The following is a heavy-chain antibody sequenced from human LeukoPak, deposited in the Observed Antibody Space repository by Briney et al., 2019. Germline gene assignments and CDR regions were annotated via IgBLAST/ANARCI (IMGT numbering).Heavy chain of an antibody. D-gene: IGHD3-22*01. CDR2: IYYSGST. V-gene: IGHV4-59*01. CDR3: ARVVVNYDAFDI. CDR1: GGSISSYY. Sequence: PSETLSLTCTVSGGSISSYYWSWIRQLPGKGLEWIGYIYYSGSTNYNPSLKSRVTISVDTSKNQFSLKLSSVTAADTAVYYCARVVVNYDAFDIWGQGTMVTVSS. J-gene: IGHJ3*02.